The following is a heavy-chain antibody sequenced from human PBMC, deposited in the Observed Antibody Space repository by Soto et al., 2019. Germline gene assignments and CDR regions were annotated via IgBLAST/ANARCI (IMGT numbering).Heavy chain of an antibody. CDR2: IDTSGLTM. V-gene: IGHV3-11*01. Sequence: GGSLRLSCAASGFTFSDYYMSWIRQAPGKGLEWLSYIDTSGLTMDYADSVKGRFTISRDNAKNSLYLQMNSLRAEDTAVYYLPGSLYSSTARTVYWGPGTLVNVSS. J-gene: IGHJ4*02. D-gene: IGHD4-4*01. CDR1: GFTFSDYY. CDR3: PGSLYSSTARTVY.